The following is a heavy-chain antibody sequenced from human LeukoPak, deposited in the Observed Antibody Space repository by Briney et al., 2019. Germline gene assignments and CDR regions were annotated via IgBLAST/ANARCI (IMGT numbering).Heavy chain of an antibody. D-gene: IGHD5-18*01. Sequence: GGSLRLSCTASGFTFGDHAMSWVRQAPGKGLEWVGFIRSKAYGGTTEYAASVKGRFTISRDDSKSIAYLQMNSLKTEDTAVYYCTRRPIQLWLYYGMDVWGQGTTVTVSS. J-gene: IGHJ6*02. CDR1: GFTFGDHA. V-gene: IGHV3-49*04. CDR3: TRRPIQLWLYYGMDV. CDR2: IRSKAYGGTT.